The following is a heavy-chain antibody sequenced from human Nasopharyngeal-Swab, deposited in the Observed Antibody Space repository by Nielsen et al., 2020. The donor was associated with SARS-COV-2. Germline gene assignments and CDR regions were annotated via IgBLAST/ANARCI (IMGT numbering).Heavy chain of an antibody. CDR2: INPNSGGT. CDR3: ARVGRYYYDSSGYYGDAFDI. J-gene: IGHJ3*02. Sequence: ASVKVSCKASGYTFTGYYMHWVRQAPGQGLEWMGWINPNSGGTNYAQKFQGWVTMTRDTSISTAYMELSRPRSDDTAVYYCARVGRYYYDSSGYYGDAFDIWGQGTMVTVSS. CDR1: GYTFTGYY. D-gene: IGHD3-22*01. V-gene: IGHV1-2*04.